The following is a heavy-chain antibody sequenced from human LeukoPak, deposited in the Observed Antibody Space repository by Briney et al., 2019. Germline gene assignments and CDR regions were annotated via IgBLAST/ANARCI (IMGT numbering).Heavy chain of an antibody. J-gene: IGHJ3*02. CDR1: GFTFSSYS. V-gene: IGHV3-48*01. CDR2: ISSSSSTI. Sequence: TGGSLRLSCAASGFTFSSYSMNWVRQAPGKGLERVSYISSSSSTIYYADSVKGRFTISRDNAKNSLYLQMNSLRAEDTAVYYCARDDYDYVWGSYRFDAFDIWGQGTMVTVSS. CDR3: ARDDYDYVWGSYRFDAFDI. D-gene: IGHD3-16*02.